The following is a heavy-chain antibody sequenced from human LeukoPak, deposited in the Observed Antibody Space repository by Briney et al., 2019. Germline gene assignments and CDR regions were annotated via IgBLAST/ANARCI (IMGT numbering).Heavy chain of an antibody. V-gene: IGHV4-34*01. D-gene: IGHD1-26*01. CDR3: AADTYVGATFGY. Sequence: TPTETLSLTCAVYGGSFSGYYWSWIRQPPGKGLEWIGEINHSGSTNYNPSLKSRVTISVDTSKNQFPLKLSSVTAADTAVYYCAADTYVGATFGYWGQGTLVTVSS. J-gene: IGHJ4*02. CDR1: GGSFSGYY. CDR2: INHSGST.